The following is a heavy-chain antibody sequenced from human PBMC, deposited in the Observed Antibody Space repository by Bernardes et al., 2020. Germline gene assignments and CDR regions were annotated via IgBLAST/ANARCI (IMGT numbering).Heavy chain of an antibody. CDR1: GCSITSSSYY. CDR2: IYYSGTT. J-gene: IGHJ3*02. CDR3: ARLMITFGGFICDAFDI. V-gene: IGHV4-39*01. D-gene: IGHD3-16*02. Sequence: SETLPLTCAVSGCSITSSSYYWGWIRQPPGKGLEWIGSIYYSGTTYYSTSLKSRATISIYTSQNLFSLKLSSVTAADTAVYYCARLMITFGGFICDAFDIWGQGTKVTVSS.